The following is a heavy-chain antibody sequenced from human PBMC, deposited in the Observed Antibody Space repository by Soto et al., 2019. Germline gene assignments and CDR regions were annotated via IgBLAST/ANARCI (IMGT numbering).Heavy chain of an antibody. CDR3: AREGNYFDY. CDR1: GFTFSSYA. V-gene: IGHV3-30-3*01. J-gene: IGHJ4*02. CDR2: ISFDGSNK. Sequence: QVQLVESGGGVVQPGRSLRLSCAASGFTFSSYAMHWVRQAPGKGLEWVAVISFDGSNKYNADSVKGRFTISRDNSQNTLYLQMNSLRAEDTAVYYCAREGNYFDYWGQGTLVTVSS.